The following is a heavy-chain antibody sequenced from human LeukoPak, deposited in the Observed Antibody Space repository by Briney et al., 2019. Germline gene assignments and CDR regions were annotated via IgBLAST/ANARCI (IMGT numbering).Heavy chain of an antibody. Sequence: PGGSLRLSCAASGITFSGYSMNWIRQAPGKGLEWVSTITGDSSYISYADSLRGRFTISRDNAKNSLYLQMNSLRAEDTAVYYCAELGITMIGGVWGKGTTVTISS. V-gene: IGHV3-21*01. CDR1: GITFSGYS. D-gene: IGHD3-10*02. J-gene: IGHJ6*04. CDR3: AELGITMIGGV. CDR2: ITGDSSYI.